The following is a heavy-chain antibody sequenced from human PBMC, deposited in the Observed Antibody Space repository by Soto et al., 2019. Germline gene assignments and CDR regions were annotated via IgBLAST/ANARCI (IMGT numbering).Heavy chain of an antibody. CDR3: ARAHAPTLPFDF. V-gene: IGHV4-59*01. CDR1: GGSIRNVY. D-gene: IGHD2-15*01. Sequence: NPSETLSLTCSVSGGSIRNVYWSWIRQSPGKGLEWIGFIFHSGNAKYNPSLQSRASMSIDTSKNQFSLSLESVTAADTAVYFCARAHAPTLPFDFWGQGTLVTVSS. J-gene: IGHJ4*02. CDR2: IFHSGNA.